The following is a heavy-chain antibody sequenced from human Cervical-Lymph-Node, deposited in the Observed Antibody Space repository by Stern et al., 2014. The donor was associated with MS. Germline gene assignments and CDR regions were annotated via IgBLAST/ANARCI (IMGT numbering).Heavy chain of an antibody. Sequence: QVQLVQSGGGVVQPGKSLRLSCAASGFPFENYGMHWVRQAPGTGLEWVTLIWYDGSEEYYVDSVKGRFTISRDNSKNMLYLQMNSLRDDDTAVYYCVRRLSLLGPYGMDVWGQGTTVIVSS. CDR2: IWYDGSEE. CDR3: VRRLSLLGPYGMDV. CDR1: GFPFENYG. V-gene: IGHV3-33*01. D-gene: IGHD3-16*01. J-gene: IGHJ6*02.